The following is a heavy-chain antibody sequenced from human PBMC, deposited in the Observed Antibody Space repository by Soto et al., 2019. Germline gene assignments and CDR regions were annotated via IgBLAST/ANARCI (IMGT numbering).Heavy chain of an antibody. Sequence: QVQLVQSGAEVKKPGASVKVSCKASGYTFTSYYMHWVRQAPGQGLEWMGIINPSGGSTSYAQKFQGRVTMTRDTSTSTVDMELSSLRSEDTAVYYCARDMLGVGCSDIWGQGTMVTVSS. D-gene: IGHD3-10*02. CDR1: GYTFTSYY. CDR2: INPSGGST. J-gene: IGHJ3*02. V-gene: IGHV1-46*03. CDR3: ARDMLGVGCSDI.